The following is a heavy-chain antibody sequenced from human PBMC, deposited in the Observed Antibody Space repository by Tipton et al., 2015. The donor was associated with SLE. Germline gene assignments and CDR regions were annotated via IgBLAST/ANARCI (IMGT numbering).Heavy chain of an antibody. CDR3: ARGGYDFWSGYLDY. CDR1: GGSFSGYY. Sequence: TLSLTCAVYGGSFSGYYWSWIRQPPGKGLEWIGRIYTSGSTNYNPSLKSRVTISVDTSKNQFSLKLSSVTAADTAVYYCARGGYDFWSGYLDYWGQGTLVTVSS. D-gene: IGHD3-3*01. J-gene: IGHJ4*02. CDR2: IYTSGST. V-gene: IGHV4-59*10.